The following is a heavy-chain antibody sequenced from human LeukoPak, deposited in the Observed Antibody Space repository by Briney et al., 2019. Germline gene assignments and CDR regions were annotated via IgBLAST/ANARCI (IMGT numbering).Heavy chain of an antibody. CDR2: MNPNSGNT. CDR1: GYTFTSYD. V-gene: IGHV1-8*01. CDR3: ARWSSGSGSYRPLGGFDP. J-gene: IGHJ5*02. Sequence: ASVKVSCTASGYTFTSYDINWVRQATGQGLEWMGWMNPNSGNTGYAQKFQSRVTMTRNTSISTAYMELSSLRSEDTAVYYCARWSSGSGSYRPLGGFDPWGQGTLVTVSS. D-gene: IGHD3-10*01.